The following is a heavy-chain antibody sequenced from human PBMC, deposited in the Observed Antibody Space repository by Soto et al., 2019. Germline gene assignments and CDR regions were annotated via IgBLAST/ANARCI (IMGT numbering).Heavy chain of an antibody. CDR2: IYWDDDK. CDR3: AHSLHYYGSGSIDY. CDR1: GFSLSTSGVG. J-gene: IGHJ4*02. V-gene: IGHV2-5*02. D-gene: IGHD3-10*01. Sequence: QITLKESGPTLVKPTQTLTLTCTFSGFSLSTSGVGVGWIRQPPGKALEWLALIYWDDDKRYSPSLKSRLTIXKXTXXNQVVLTMTNMDPVDTATYYCAHSLHYYGSGSIDYWGQGTLVTVSS.